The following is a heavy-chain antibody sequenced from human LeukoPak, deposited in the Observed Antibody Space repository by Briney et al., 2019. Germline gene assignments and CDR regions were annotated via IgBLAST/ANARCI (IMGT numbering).Heavy chain of an antibody. CDR3: ARDLCTVVTSRPNYYYGMDV. CDR1: GYTFTSYG. CDR2: ISAYNGNT. V-gene: IGHV1-18*01. D-gene: IGHD4-23*01. J-gene: IGHJ6*02. Sequence: GASVKVSCKASGYTFTSYGISWVRQAPGQGLEWMGWISAYNGNTNYAQKLQGRVTMTTDTSTSTAYMELRSLRSDDTAVYYCARDLCTVVTSRPNYYYGMDVWGQGTTVTVSS.